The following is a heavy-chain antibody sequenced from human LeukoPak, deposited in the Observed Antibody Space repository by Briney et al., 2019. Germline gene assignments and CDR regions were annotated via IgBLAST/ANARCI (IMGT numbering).Heavy chain of an antibody. D-gene: IGHD6-13*01. J-gene: IGHJ6*03. CDR3: ARVGTQSIAAAGYYYYYYMDV. CDR2: IRYDGTNK. V-gene: IGHV3-30*02. Sequence: GGSLRLSCAASGFTFSSYGMHWVRQAPGKGLEWVAFIRYDGTNKYYADSVKGRFTISRDNSKNTLYLQMNSPRAEDTAVYYCARVGTQSIAAAGYYYYYYMDVWGKGTTVTVSS. CDR1: GFTFSSYG.